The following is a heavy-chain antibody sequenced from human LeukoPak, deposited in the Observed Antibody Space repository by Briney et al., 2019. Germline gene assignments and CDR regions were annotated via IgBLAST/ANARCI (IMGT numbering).Heavy chain of an antibody. CDR3: AKSRDYYGSGGPAVGY. CDR1: GFTFSSYS. J-gene: IGHJ4*02. D-gene: IGHD3-10*01. V-gene: IGHV3-23*01. Sequence: PGGSLRLSCAASGFTFSSYSMSWVRQAPGKGLEWVSAISGSGGSTYYADSVKGRFTISRDNSKNTLCLQMNSLRAEDTAVYYCAKSRDYYGSGGPAVGYWGQGTLVTVSS. CDR2: ISGSGGST.